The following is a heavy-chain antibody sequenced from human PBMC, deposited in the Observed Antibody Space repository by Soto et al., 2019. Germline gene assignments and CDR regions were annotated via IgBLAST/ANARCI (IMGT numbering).Heavy chain of an antibody. V-gene: IGHV1-69*13. CDR3: ARGSDPSSSSRFYYYYGMDV. CDR1: GGTFSSYA. J-gene: IGHJ6*02. CDR2: IIPIFGTA. Sequence: SVKVSCKASGGTFSSYAISWVRQAPGQGLEWMGGIIPIFGTANYAQKFQGRVTITADESTSTADMELSSLRSEDTAVYYCARGSDPSSSSRFYYYYGMDVWGQGTTVTVSS. D-gene: IGHD6-6*01.